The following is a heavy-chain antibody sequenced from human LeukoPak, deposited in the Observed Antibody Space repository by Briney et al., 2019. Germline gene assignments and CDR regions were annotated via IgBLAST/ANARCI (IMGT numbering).Heavy chain of an antibody. CDR1: GGTFSSYA. V-gene: IGHV1-69*01. D-gene: IGHD6-13*01. CDR2: IIPIFGTA. CDR3: ARDLGIAAAGTGFDP. Sequence: ASVKVSCKASGGTFSSYAISWVRQAPGQGLEWMGGIIPIFGTANYAQKFRGRVTITADESTSTAYMELSSLRSEDTAVYYCARDLGIAAAGTGFDPWGQGTLVTVSS. J-gene: IGHJ5*02.